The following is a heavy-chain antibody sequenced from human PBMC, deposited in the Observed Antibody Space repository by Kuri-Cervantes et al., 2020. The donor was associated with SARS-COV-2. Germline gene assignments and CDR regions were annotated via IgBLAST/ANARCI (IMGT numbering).Heavy chain of an antibody. J-gene: IGHJ4*02. CDR2: IRSKAYGGTT. V-gene: IGHV3-49*04. D-gene: IGHD3-3*01. Sequence: GGSLRPSCTASGFTFGDYAMSWVRQAPGKGLEWVGFIRSKAYGGTTEYAVSVKGRFTISRDDSKSIAYLQMNSLKTEDTAVYYCTKDDFWSGYSDYWGQGTLVTVSS. CDR1: GFTFGDYA. CDR3: TKDDFWSGYSDY.